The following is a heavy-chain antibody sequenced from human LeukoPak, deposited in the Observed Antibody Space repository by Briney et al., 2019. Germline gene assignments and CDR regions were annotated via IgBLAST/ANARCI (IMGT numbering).Heavy chain of an antibody. J-gene: IGHJ5*02. V-gene: IGHV4-38-2*01. CDR3: ARCGPQDIVVVPAASWFDP. D-gene: IGHD2-2*01. CDR1: GYSISSGYY. Sequence: SETLSLTCAVSGYSISSGYYWGWIRQPPGKGLEWIGSIYHSGSTYYNPSLESRVTISVDTSKNQFSLKLSSVTAADTAVYYCARCGPQDIVVVPAASWFDPWGQGTLVTVSS. CDR2: IYHSGST.